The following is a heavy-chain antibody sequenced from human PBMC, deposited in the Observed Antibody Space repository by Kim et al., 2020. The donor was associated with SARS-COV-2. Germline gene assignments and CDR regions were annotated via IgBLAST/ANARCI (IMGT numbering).Heavy chain of an antibody. CDR3: ARGRGNYYYYMDV. J-gene: IGHJ6*03. Sequence: NANSVQGGFTISRDNSKNTLYLQMGSLRAEDMAVYYCARGRGNYYYYMDVWGKGTTVTVSS. V-gene: IGHV3-64*01.